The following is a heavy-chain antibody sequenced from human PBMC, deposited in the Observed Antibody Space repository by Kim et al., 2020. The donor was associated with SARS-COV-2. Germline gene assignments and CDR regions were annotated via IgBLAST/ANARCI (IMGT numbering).Heavy chain of an antibody. CDR1: GGSISSYY. D-gene: IGHD3-10*01. J-gene: IGHJ4*02. Sequence: SETLSLTCTVSGGSISSYYWSWIRQPPGKGLEWIGYIYYSGSTNYNPALKSRVTISVDTSKNQFSLKLSSVTAADTAVYYCASHDAGYYGSGNYWGQGTL. CDR3: ASHDAGYYGSGNY. CDR2: IYYSGST. V-gene: IGHV4-59*08.